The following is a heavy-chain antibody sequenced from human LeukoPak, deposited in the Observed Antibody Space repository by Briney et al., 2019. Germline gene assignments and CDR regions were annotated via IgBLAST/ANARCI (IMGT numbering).Heavy chain of an antibody. CDR3: ARRVATTYDYFDY. Sequence: SETLSLTCTVSGGSISSSNWWSWIRQPPGKGLDWIGSIFYSGSTYYNPSLKSRVTIFADTSKNQFSLKLSSVTAADTAVYYCARRVATTYDYFDYWGQGTLVTVSS. CDR2: IFYSGST. J-gene: IGHJ4*02. V-gene: IGHV4-39*01. D-gene: IGHD1-7*01. CDR1: GGSISSSNW.